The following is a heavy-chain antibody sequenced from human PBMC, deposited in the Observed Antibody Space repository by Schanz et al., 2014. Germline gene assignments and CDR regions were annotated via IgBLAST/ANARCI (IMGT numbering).Heavy chain of an antibody. CDR3: ARKTDSSGTGDY. V-gene: IGHV3-7*01. D-gene: IGHD6-19*01. CDR2: IEHDGTNK. CDR1: GSTFSLYW. Sequence: EVYLVESGGGLVQPGGSLRLSCAASGSTFSLYWMSWVRQAPGKGLEWVANIEHDGTNKYYVDPVKGRFTISRDNAKTSLYLQMNSLRAEDTAVYYCARKTDSSGTGDYWGQGTLVTVSS. J-gene: IGHJ4*02.